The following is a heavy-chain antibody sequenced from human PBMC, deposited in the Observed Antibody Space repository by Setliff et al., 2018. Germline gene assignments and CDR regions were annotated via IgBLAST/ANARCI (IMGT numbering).Heavy chain of an antibody. CDR3: ARGYRGYYNFWSGSQRANWFDP. CDR2: IIPIFGTA. Sequence: GASVKVSCKASGGTFSSYAISWVRQAPGQGLEWMGGIIPIFGTANYAQKFQGRVTITADESTSTAYMELSSLRSEDTAVYYCARGYRGYYNFWSGSQRANWFDPWGQGTQVTVSS. V-gene: IGHV1-69*13. J-gene: IGHJ5*02. D-gene: IGHD3-3*01. CDR1: GGTFSSYA.